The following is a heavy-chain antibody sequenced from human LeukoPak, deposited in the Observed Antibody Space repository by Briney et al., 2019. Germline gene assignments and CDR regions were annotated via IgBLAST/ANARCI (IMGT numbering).Heavy chain of an antibody. D-gene: IGHD5-12*01. CDR2: ISWNSGSI. CDR3: AKGSTGSGYDSYFDY. CDR1: GFTFDDYA. Sequence: GGSLRLSCAASGFTFDDYAMHWVRQAPGKGLEWVSGISWNSGSIGYADSVKGRFTISRDNAKNSLYLQMNSLRAEDTALYYCAKGSTGSGYDSYFDYWGQGTLVTVSS. V-gene: IGHV3-9*01. J-gene: IGHJ4*02.